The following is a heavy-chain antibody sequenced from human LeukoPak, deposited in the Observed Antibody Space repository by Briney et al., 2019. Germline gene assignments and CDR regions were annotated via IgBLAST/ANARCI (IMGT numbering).Heavy chain of an antibody. Sequence: GASVKVSCKASGGTFSSYAISWVRQAPGQGLEWMGGIIPIFGTANYAQKFQGRVTITTDESTSTAYMELSSLRPEDTAVYYCARANGDYWHAFDIWGQGTMVTVSS. CDR2: IIPIFGTA. V-gene: IGHV1-69*05. J-gene: IGHJ3*02. CDR1: GGTFSSYA. CDR3: ARANGDYWHAFDI. D-gene: IGHD4-17*01.